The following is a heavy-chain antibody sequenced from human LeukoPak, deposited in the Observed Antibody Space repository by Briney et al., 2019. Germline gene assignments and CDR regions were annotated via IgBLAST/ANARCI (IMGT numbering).Heavy chain of an antibody. D-gene: IGHD1-26*01. J-gene: IGHJ4*02. V-gene: IGHV3-33*05. CDR2: ISNDGSKK. Sequence: WGPLRLTCTASGVTFRSNGKYWVCQAPVAGLDLVAVISNDGSKKYYADSVKGRFTISRDNSKNTLYLQANSLRAEDTAVYYCSKGGKWDVTPFDYWGQGTLVTVSS. CDR3: SKGGKWDVTPFDY. CDR1: GVTFRSNG.